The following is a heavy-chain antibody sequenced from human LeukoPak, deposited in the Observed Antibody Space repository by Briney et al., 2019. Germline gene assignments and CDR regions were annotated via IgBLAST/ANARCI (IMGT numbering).Heavy chain of an antibody. V-gene: IGHV4-4*02. Sequence: SETLSLTCAVSGGSISSNNWWSWVRQPPGKGLEWIAEIYHNGSTKYSSSLKSRVTISVDKSKDQFSLKLSSVTAADTAVYYCAAMGKLFWGIISDMWGQGTMVTVSS. J-gene: IGHJ3*02. CDR3: AAMGKLFWGIISDM. D-gene: IGHD3-10*01. CDR2: IYHNGST. CDR1: GGSISSNNW.